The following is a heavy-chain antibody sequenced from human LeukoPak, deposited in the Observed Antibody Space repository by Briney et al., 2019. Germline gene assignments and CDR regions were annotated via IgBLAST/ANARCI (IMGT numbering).Heavy chain of an antibody. CDR3: ARVRSIGSGYDYYYYGMDV. D-gene: IGHD3-22*01. CDR1: GYSFPSYG. J-gene: IGHJ6*02. V-gene: IGHV1-69*13. CDR2: IIPIFGTA. Sequence: ASVKVSCKASGYSFPSYGISWVRQAPGQGLEWMGGIIPIFGTANYAQKFQGRVTITADESTSTAYMELSSLRSEDTAVYYCARVRSIGSGYDYYYYGMDVWGQGTTVTVSS.